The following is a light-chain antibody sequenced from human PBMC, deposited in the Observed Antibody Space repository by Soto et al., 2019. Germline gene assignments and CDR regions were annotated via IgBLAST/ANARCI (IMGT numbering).Light chain of an antibody. CDR2: DAS. V-gene: IGKV1-5*01. CDR1: QSISSW. J-gene: IGKJ2*01. CDR3: QQYNSYPYT. Sequence: SASVGDRVTITCRASQSISSWLAWYQQKPGKAPKLLIYDASNLESGVPSRFSGSGSGTEFTLTISSLQPDDFATYYCQQYNSYPYTFGQGTKVDIK.